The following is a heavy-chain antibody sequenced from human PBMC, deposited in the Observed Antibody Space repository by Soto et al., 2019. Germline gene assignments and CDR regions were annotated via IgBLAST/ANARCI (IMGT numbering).Heavy chain of an antibody. CDR3: SRATRHRGKFDP. CDR1: GGSISSGDYY. D-gene: IGHD1-26*01. Sequence: SETLSLTCTVSGGSISSGDYYWSWIRQPPGKGLEWIGYISYSGSTYYNPSLKSRVTMSVDTSRNQLLLQLNSVTAADTAVYYCSRATRHRGKFDPWGQGTLVTVFS. J-gene: IGHJ5*02. CDR2: ISYSGST. V-gene: IGHV4-30-4*02.